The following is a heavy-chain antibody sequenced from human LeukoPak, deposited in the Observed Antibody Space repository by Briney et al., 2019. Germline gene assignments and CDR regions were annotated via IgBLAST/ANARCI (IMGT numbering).Heavy chain of an antibody. CDR2: INPNSGGT. J-gene: IGHJ5*02. Sequence: ASVKVSCKASGYTFTGYYMHWVRQAPGQGLEWMGWINPNSGGTNYAQKFQGRVTMTRDTSISTAYMELSRLRSDDTAVYYCARDIFRIHATPPYNWFDPWGQGTLVTVSS. V-gene: IGHV1-2*02. CDR1: GYTFTGYY. D-gene: IGHD2-21*01. CDR3: ARDIFRIHATPPYNWFDP.